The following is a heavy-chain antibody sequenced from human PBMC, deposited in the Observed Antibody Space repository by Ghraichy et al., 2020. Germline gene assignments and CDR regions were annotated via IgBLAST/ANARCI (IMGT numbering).Heavy chain of an antibody. J-gene: IGHJ4*02. V-gene: IGHV3-23*01. Sequence: GGSLRLSCAASGFTFSTYAMSWVRQAPGKGLEWVSAIGPGGTTSNYADSVKGRFTISRDNSRNTLYLQMNRLTAEDTAVYFCAKDRVGVTKIYDYCGQGTLVTVSS. D-gene: IGHD1-26*01. CDR3: AKDRVGVTKIYDY. CDR2: IGPGGTTS. CDR1: GFTFSTYA.